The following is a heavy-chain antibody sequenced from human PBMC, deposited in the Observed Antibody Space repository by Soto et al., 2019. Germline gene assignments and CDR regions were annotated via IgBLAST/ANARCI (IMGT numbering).Heavy chain of an antibody. J-gene: IGHJ5*02. Sequence: SGATLVNHTQTLTLTCTFSGFSRSTSGVGVGWMRQPPGKALEWLALIYWNDDKRYSPSLKSRLTITKDTSKNQVVLTMTNMDPVDTATYYCAHLISSGYPRAWGQGTLVTVSS. CDR1: GFSRSTSGVG. V-gene: IGHV2-5*01. D-gene: IGHD3-22*01. CDR3: AHLISSGYPRA. CDR2: IYWNDDK.